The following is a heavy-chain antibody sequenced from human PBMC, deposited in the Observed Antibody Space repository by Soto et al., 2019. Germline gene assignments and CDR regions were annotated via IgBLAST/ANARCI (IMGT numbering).Heavy chain of an antibody. V-gene: IGHV1-8*02. D-gene: IGHD6-13*01. CDR2: MNPNSGNT. J-gene: IGHJ4*02. CDR1: GYTFTSYG. Sequence: ASVKVSCKASGYTFTSYGISWVRQAPGQGLEWMGWMNPNSGNTGYAQKFQGRVTMTRDTSISTAYMELSSLRSEDTAVYYCARGRYSSSWPPLLIRYWGQGTLVTVSS. CDR3: ARGRYSSSWPPLLIRY.